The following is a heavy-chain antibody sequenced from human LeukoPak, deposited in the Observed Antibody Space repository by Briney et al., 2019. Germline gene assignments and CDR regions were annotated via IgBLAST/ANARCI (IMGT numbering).Heavy chain of an antibody. CDR2: INPNSGGT. D-gene: IGHD2-2*01. CDR3: ARDLIVVVPAAIVHNYYYYGMDV. CDR1: GYTFTGYY. V-gene: IGHV1-2*02. J-gene: IGHJ6*02. Sequence: ASVKVSCEASGYTFTGYYVHWVRQAPGQGLEWMGWINPNSGGTNYAQKFQGRVTMTRDTSISTAYMELSRLRSDDTAVYYCARDLIVVVPAAIVHNYYYYGMDVWGQGTTVTVSS.